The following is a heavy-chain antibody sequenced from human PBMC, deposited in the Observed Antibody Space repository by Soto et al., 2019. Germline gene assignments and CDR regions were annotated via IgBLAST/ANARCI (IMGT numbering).Heavy chain of an antibody. V-gene: IGHV3-23*01. CDR2: ISVGGGTT. CDR3: TKAVEFSTSGSYYFDY. Sequence: DVQLLESGGGLVQPGGSLRVSCAAAGFTFSDYAMNWVRQAPGKGLEWVSSISVGGGTTYYADSVKGRFTISRDNSKNTLYLQMKSLRADDTAIYYCTKAVEFSTSGSYYFDYWGQGTLVAVSS. D-gene: IGHD6-6*01. CDR1: GFTFSDYA. J-gene: IGHJ4*02.